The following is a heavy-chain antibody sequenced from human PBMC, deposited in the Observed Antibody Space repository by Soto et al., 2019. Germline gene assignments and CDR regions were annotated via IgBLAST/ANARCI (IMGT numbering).Heavy chain of an antibody. Sequence: QVQVVQSGAEEKKPGSSVKVSCTASGYTFTGYAIHWVRQAPGQRLEWMGWINAGNGNTKYSQQLQGRVTITRDTSASTAYMELSSLRSEDTAVYYCARAVAVPADFDYWGQGTLVTVSS. D-gene: IGHD6-19*01. J-gene: IGHJ4*02. CDR2: INAGNGNT. CDR1: GYTFTGYA. V-gene: IGHV1-3*05. CDR3: ARAVAVPADFDY.